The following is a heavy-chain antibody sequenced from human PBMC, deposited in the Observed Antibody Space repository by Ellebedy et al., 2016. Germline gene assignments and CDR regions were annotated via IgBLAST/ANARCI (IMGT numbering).Heavy chain of an antibody. Sequence: GESLKISCAASGFTFSTYWMSWVRQAPGKGLEWVASIKQDESDKKYVDPVKGRFTISRDNAKNSVSLQMNSLRAEDTAMYYWARSGVPNRDDIWFDPWGQGTLVTVSA. J-gene: IGHJ5*02. CDR2: IKQDESDK. CDR1: GFTFSTYW. CDR3: ARSGVPNRDDIWFDP. V-gene: IGHV3-7*03. D-gene: IGHD1-1*01.